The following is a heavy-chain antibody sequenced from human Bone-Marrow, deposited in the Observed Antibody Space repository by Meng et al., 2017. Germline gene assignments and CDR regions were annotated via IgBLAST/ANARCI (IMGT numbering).Heavy chain of an antibody. CDR3: ASSYRHDSSGYYPFDY. CDR1: GFTFSGSA. D-gene: IGHD3-22*01. V-gene: IGHV3-73*01. Sequence: EVQLVESGGGLVQPGGSLKLSCAASGFTFSGSAMHWVRQASGKGLEWVGRIRSKANSYATAYAASVKGRFTISRDDSKNTAYLQMNSLKTEDTAVYYCASSYRHDSSGYYPFDYWGQGILVTVSS. J-gene: IGHJ4*02. CDR2: IRSKANSYAT.